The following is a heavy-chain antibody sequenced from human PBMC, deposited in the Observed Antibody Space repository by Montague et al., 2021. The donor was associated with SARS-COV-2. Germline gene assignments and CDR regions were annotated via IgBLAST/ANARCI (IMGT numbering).Heavy chain of an antibody. CDR1: GGSISSDDSY. J-gene: IGHJ3*02. V-gene: IGHV4-31*03. D-gene: IGHD3-22*01. CDR3: ARVQGITMIVVVIGAFDI. CDR2: IYYSGST. Sequence: TLSLTCILSGGSISSDDSYWTWIRQHPGKGLEWIGYIYYSGSTYYNPSLKSRVTISVDTSKNQFSLKLSSVTAADTAVYYCARVQGITMIVVVIGAFDIWGQGTMVTVSS.